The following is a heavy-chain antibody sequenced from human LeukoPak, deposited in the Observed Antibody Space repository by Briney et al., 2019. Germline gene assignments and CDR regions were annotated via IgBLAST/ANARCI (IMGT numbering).Heavy chain of an antibody. D-gene: IGHD3-3*01. CDR1: GGTFSSYA. CDR3: ATQMGGRFLEWLYLDY. Sequence: GASVKVSCKASGGTFSSYAISWVRQAPGQGLEWMGGIIPIFGTANYAQKFQGRVTITTDESTSTAYMELSSLRSEDTAVYYCATQMGGRFLEWLYLDYWGQGTLVTVSS. CDR2: IIPIFGTA. J-gene: IGHJ4*02. V-gene: IGHV1-69*05.